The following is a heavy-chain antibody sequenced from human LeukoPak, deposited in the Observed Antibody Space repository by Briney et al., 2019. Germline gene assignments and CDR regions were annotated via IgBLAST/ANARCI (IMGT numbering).Heavy chain of an antibody. Sequence: GGSLRLSCAASGFTFSDYYMSWIRQAPGKGLEWVSYISSSGSTIYYADSVKGRFTISRDNAKNSLYLQINSLRAEDTAVYYCARSSYSSSSSVWGQGTMVTVSS. CDR2: ISSSGSTI. J-gene: IGHJ3*01. CDR3: ARSSYSSSSSV. V-gene: IGHV3-11*01. CDR1: GFTFSDYY. D-gene: IGHD6-6*01.